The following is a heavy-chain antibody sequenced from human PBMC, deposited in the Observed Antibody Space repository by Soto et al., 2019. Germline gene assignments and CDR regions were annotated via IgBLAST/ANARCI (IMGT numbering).Heavy chain of an antibody. CDR1: GFTFSDYY. Sequence: GGSLRLSCTASGFTFSDYYMSWIRQAPGKGLGWLAYISGSGSTTYYTDSVKGRFAISRDNARTSLYLQINSLRVEDSAVYYCARSSLTYFEFWGQGTLVTVSS. CDR3: ARSSLTYFEF. CDR2: ISGSGSTT. V-gene: IGHV3-11*01. J-gene: IGHJ4*02.